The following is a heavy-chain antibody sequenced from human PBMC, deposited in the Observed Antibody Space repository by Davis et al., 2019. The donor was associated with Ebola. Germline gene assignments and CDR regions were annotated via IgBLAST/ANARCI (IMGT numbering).Heavy chain of an antibody. CDR2: IKSKTDGGTT. J-gene: IGHJ4*02. Sequence: GESLKISCAASGFTFSNAWMSWVRQAPGKGLEWVGRIKSKTDGGTTDYAAPVKGRFTISRDVSKNTLYLQMNSLKTEDTAVYYCTTVDRRTRVDYWGQGTLVTVSS. CDR3: TTVDRRTRVDY. V-gene: IGHV3-15*01. CDR1: GFTFSNAW.